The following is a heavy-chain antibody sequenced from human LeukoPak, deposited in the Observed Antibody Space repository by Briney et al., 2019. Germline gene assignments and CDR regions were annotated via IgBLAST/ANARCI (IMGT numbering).Heavy chain of an antibody. Sequence: GGSLRLSCAASGFTFTNYWMHWARQVPGKGLVWVAGINNDGTGTFYADSVQGRFTISRDNAKNTVYLQMNTLRPEDTALYHCATVSEFWGQGTLVTVST. CDR1: GFTFTNYW. CDR2: INNDGTGT. J-gene: IGHJ4*02. CDR3: ATVSEF. V-gene: IGHV3-74*01.